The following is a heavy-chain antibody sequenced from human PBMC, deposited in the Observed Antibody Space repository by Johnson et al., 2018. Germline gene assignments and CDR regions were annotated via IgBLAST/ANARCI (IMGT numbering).Heavy chain of an antibody. CDR1: GFTFSSYG. Sequence: QVQLVESGGGVVQPGRSMRLPCAASGFTFSSYGMHWVRQAPGKGLEWVAVIWYDGSNKYYADSMKGRFTISRDNSKNTLYLQMNSLRAEDTAVYYCARDQDCSSTSCLGMDVWGQGTTVTVSS. D-gene: IGHD2-2*01. J-gene: IGHJ6*02. V-gene: IGHV3-33*01. CDR3: ARDQDCSSTSCLGMDV. CDR2: IWYDGSNK.